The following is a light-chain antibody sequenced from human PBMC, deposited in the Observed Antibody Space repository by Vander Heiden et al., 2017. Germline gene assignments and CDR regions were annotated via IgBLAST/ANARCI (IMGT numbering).Light chain of an antibody. V-gene: IGKV3-11*01. CDR1: QTISNY. Sequence: VLPQSPATLSLSPGERATLSCRASQTISNYLVWYQQKPGQAPRLLIYDASNRATGIPARFSGSGSGTDFTLTISSLEPDDFAVYYCQQRVDWPPITFGQGTRLEIK. CDR2: DAS. CDR3: QQRVDWPPIT. J-gene: IGKJ5*01.